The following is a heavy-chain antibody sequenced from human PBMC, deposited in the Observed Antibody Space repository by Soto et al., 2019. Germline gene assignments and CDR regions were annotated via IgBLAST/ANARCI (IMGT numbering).Heavy chain of an antibody. CDR3: ATAERWEFPSSGP. CDR1: GYTLTELS. Sequence: GASVKVSCKVSGYTLTELSMHWVRQAPGKGLEWMGGFDPEDGETIYAQKFQGRVTMTKDTSTDTAYMELSSLRSEDTAVYYCATAERWEFPSSGPWGQGALVTVSS. J-gene: IGHJ5*02. V-gene: IGHV1-24*01. CDR2: FDPEDGET. D-gene: IGHD1-26*01.